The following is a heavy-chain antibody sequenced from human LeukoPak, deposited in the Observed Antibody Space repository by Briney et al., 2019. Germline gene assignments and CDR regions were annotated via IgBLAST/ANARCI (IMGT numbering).Heavy chain of an antibody. V-gene: IGHV3-30*02. CDR2: IRYDGTKK. J-gene: IGHJ6*04. Sequence: GGSLRLSCAASGLTFSSYAMHWVRQAPGKGLDWAAFIRYDGTKKYCADSVKGRFTVSRDNSKNTLYLQMNSLRAEDTAVYYCAKEMNDYVDYFYMDVWGKGTTVTVSS. CDR1: GLTFSSYA. D-gene: IGHD4-17*01. CDR3: AKEMNDYVDYFYMDV.